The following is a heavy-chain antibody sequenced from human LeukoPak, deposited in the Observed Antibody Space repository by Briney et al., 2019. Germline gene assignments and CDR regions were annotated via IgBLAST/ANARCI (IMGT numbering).Heavy chain of an antibody. CDR1: GFTFSNYA. D-gene: IGHD2-2*01. J-gene: IGHJ4*02. CDR3: AKDRGWAIVVVPAAIDY. V-gene: IGHV3-23*01. Sequence: PGGSMRLSCAASGFTFSNYAMRWVRQAPGKGLEWVSAISDSGRSTYYADSVKGRFTISRDNSKNTLYLQMNSLRAEDTAVYYCAKDRGWAIVVVPAAIDYWGQGTLVTVSS. CDR2: ISDSGRST.